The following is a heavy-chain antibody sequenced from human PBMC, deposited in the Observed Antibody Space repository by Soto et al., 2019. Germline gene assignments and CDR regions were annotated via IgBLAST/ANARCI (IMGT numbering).Heavy chain of an antibody. CDR3: ARDQNVVVVAAQIRFDP. Sequence: PSETLSLTCAVSGGSISSGGYYWSWIRQHPGKGLEWIGYIYYSGSTYYNPSLKSRVTISVDTSKNQFSLKLSSVTAADTAVYYCARDQNVVVVAAQIRFDPWGQGT. D-gene: IGHD2-15*01. CDR2: IYYSGST. CDR1: GGSISSGGYY. V-gene: IGHV4-31*11. J-gene: IGHJ5*02.